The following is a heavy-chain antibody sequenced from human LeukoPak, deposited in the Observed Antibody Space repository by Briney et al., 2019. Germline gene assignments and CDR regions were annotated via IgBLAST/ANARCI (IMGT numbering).Heavy chain of an antibody. J-gene: IGHJ4*02. D-gene: IGHD3-10*01. CDR1: GGSISSGSYY. CDR2: IYTSGST. CDR3: ARVLSSGDYDDY. V-gene: IGHV4-61*02. Sequence: KPSETLSLTCTVSGGSISSGSYYWSWIRQPAGKGLEWIGRIYTSGSTNYNPSLKSRVTISVDTSKNQFSLKLSSVTAADTAVYYCARVLSSGDYDDYWGQGTLVTVSS.